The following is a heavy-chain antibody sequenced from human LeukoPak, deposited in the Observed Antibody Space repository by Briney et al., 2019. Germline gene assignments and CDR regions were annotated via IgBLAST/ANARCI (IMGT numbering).Heavy chain of an antibody. D-gene: IGHD1-26*01. CDR2: ISSSSSYI. CDR1: GFTFSSYS. V-gene: IGHV3-21*01. Sequence: GSLRLSCAASGFTFSSYSMNWVRQAPGKGLEWVSSISSSSSYIYYADSVKGRFTISRDNAKNSLYLQMNSLRAEDTAVYYCARGIVGATKVGYWGQGTLATVSP. J-gene: IGHJ4*02. CDR3: ARGIVGATKVGY.